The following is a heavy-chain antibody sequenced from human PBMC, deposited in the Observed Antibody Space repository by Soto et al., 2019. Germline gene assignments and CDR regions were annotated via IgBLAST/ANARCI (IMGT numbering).Heavy chain of an antibody. CDR1: GFTFSSYA. Sequence: QVQLVESGGGVVQPGRSLRLSCAASGFTFSSYAMHWVRQAPGKGLEWVAVISYDGSNKYYADSMKGRFTISRDNSKNTLYLQMNSLRAEDTAVYYCARSWTQRTGTTGAFDIWGQGTMVTVSS. D-gene: IGHD1-1*01. CDR3: ARSWTQRTGTTGAFDI. J-gene: IGHJ3*02. V-gene: IGHV3-30-3*01. CDR2: ISYDGSNK.